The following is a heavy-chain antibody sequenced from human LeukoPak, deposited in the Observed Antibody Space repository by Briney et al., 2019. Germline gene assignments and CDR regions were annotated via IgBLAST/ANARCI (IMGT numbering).Heavy chain of an antibody. V-gene: IGHV4-39*07. CDR1: GGSISSSSYY. D-gene: IGHD2-15*01. Sequence: KPSETLSLTCTVSGGSISSSSYYWGWIRQPPGKGLEWIGSIYYSGSTYYNPSLKSRVTISVDTSKNQFSLKLSSVTAADTAVYYCARDGLSGYCSGGSCYSGFDYWGQGTLITVSS. J-gene: IGHJ4*02. CDR3: ARDGLSGYCSGGSCYSGFDY. CDR2: IYYSGST.